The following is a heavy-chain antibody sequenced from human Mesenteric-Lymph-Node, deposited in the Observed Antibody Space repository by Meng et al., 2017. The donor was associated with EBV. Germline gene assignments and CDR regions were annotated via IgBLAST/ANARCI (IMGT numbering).Heavy chain of an antibody. D-gene: IGHD3-9*01. V-gene: IGHV4-4*02. Sequence: QVPLQWSAAGLLQPSGTLSPSFAVPGDSISSYHWWSWGRQSPGKGLEWIGEIYHSGRTNYNPSFKSRVTISVHTSKNQFSLKLSSVTAADTAVYYCARDGAILTGAHGGFDYWGQGTLVTVSS. CDR1: GDSISSYHW. CDR3: ARDGAILTGAHGGFDY. CDR2: IYHSGRT. J-gene: IGHJ4*02.